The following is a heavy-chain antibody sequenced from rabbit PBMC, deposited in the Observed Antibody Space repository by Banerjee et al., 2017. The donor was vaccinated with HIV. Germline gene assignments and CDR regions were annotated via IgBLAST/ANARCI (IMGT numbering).Heavy chain of an antibody. V-gene: IGHV1S45*01. Sequence: QEQLEESGGDLVKPEGSLTLTCTASGFSFSSSSWICWVRQAPGKGLEWIGCIYIPSGSSYYASWAKGRFTISKTSSTTVTLQMTSLTAADTATYFCARDPTNSRYYNLWGPGTLVTVS. J-gene: IGHJ4*01. CDR1: GFSFSSSSW. D-gene: IGHD1-1*01. CDR3: ARDPTNSRYYNL. CDR2: IYIPSGSS.